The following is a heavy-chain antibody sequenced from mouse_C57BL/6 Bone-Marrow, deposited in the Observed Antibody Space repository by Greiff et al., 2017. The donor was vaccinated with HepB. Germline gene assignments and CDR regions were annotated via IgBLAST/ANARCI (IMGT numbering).Heavy chain of an antibody. J-gene: IGHJ4*01. CDR3: TIYDYDGDCYAMDY. CDR1: GFTFSNYW. V-gene: IGHV6-3*01. CDR2: IRLKSDNYAT. D-gene: IGHD2-4*01. Sequence: EVKLMESGGGLVQPGGSMKLSCVASGFTFSNYWKNWVRQSPEKGLEWVAQIRLKSDNYATHYAESVKGRFTISRDDSKSSVYLQMNNLRAEDTGIYYCTIYDYDGDCYAMDYWGQGTSVTVSS.